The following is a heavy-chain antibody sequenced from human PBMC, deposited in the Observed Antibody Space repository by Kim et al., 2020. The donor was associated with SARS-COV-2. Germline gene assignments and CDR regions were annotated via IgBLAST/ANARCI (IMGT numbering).Heavy chain of an antibody. V-gene: IGHV4-59*01. J-gene: IGHJ4*02. CDR3: ARVVRLRYFDWFLDY. CDR2: IYYSGST. Sequence: SETLSLTCTVSGGSISSYYWSWIRQPPGKGLEWIGYIYYSGSTNYNPSLKSRVTISVDTSKNQFSLKLSSVTAADTAVYYCARVVRLRYFDWFLDYWGQGTLVTVSS. CDR1: GGSISSYY. D-gene: IGHD3-9*01.